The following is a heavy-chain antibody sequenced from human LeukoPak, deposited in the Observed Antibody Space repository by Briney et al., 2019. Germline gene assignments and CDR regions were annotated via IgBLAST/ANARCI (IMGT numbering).Heavy chain of an antibody. D-gene: IGHD3-10*01. CDR1: GYTYTGYY. CDR3: ARSYYYGSGNVDY. CDR2: INPNSGGT. J-gene: IGHJ4*02. V-gene: IGHV1-2*02. Sequence: ASVKVSCKASGYTYTGYYMHWVRQAPGQGLEWMGWINPNSGGTNYAQKFQGRVTMTRDTSISTAYMELSRLRSDDTAVYYCARSYYYGSGNVDYWGQGTLVTVSS.